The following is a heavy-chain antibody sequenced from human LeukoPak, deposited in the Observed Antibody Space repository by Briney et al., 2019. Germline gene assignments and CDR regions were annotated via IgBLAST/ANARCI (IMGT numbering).Heavy chain of an antibody. CDR2: VSGSNGNT. D-gene: IGHD6-13*01. Sequence: GGSLRLSCAASGFTFSSYAMSWVRQAPGEGLEWVSTVSGSNGNTHYADSVKGRFTISRDNSKNTLYLQMNSLRAEDTAAYYCVRESPVAAVGRSWFDPWGQGTLVTVSS. V-gene: IGHV3-23*01. CDR1: GFTFSSYA. CDR3: VRESPVAAVGRSWFDP. J-gene: IGHJ5*02.